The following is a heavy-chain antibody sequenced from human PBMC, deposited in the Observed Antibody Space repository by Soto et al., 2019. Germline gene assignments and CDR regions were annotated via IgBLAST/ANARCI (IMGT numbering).Heavy chain of an antibody. CDR2: IWYDGTQK. V-gene: IGHV3-33*01. J-gene: IGHJ4*02. CDR1: GFTFNTYS. CDR3: ARAGGTTVTGLWHFDS. Sequence: GGSLRLSCEASGFTFNTYSMHWVRQPPGKGLEWLAAIWYDGTQKYYADSVKGRFIISRDNSKKTLYLEMNSLRAEDTAVYYCARAGGTTVTGLWHFDSRRQGTLVTVSS. D-gene: IGHD4-17*01.